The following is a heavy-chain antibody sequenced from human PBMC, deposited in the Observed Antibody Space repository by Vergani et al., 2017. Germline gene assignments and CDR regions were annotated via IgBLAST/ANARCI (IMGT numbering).Heavy chain of an antibody. J-gene: IGHJ6*04. CDR1: GFTFNHYA. V-gene: IGHV3-23*01. D-gene: IGHD5-12*01. CDR3: AKANPRNSGYDYLSYYHAMDV. Sequence: VQLLESGGDLVQPGGSLRLSCAASGFTFNHYAMNWVRQAPGKGLEWVSGISGSGGSTYYAGSGKGRFTISRDSSKNTLYLQMNSLSAGDTAVYYCAKANPRNSGYDYLSYYHAMDVWGKGTTVTVSS. CDR2: ISGSGGST.